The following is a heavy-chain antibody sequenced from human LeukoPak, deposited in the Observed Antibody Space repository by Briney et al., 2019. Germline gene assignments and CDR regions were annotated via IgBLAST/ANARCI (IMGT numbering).Heavy chain of an antibody. V-gene: IGHV1-2*02. CDR1: GYTFTGYY. Sequence: ASVRVSCKASGYTFTGYYLHWMRQAPGQGLGWMGWINPKTGGTNYAQKFQVRVTMTRDTSISTAYMELSSLRSDDTAVYYCARDISINTKNAFDIWGQGTMVTVSS. J-gene: IGHJ3*02. CDR2: INPKTGGT. D-gene: IGHD3-9*01. CDR3: ARDISINTKNAFDI.